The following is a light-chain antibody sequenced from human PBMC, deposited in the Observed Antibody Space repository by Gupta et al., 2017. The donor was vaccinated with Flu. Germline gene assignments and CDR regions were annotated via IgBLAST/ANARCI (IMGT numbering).Light chain of an antibody. Sequence: DTVMTQSPLSLSVTPGEPASIPCRSSQSLLHTNGYNYLDWYLQKPGQSPQLLIYLGSNRASGVPDRFSGGGSGTTFTLKISRVAAEDVGIYYCMQALHTPQTFGQGTKVEVK. J-gene: IGKJ1*01. CDR2: LGS. V-gene: IGKV2-28*01. CDR1: QSLLHTNGYNY. CDR3: MQALHTPQT.